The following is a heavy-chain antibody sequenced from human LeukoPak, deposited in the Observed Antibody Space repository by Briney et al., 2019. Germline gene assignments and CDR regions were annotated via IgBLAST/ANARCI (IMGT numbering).Heavy chain of an antibody. V-gene: IGHV4-39*07. D-gene: IGHD1-7*01. CDR3: ARDNWNYGNWFDP. Sequence: SETLSLTCTVSGDSISTYYWSWIRQPPGKGLEWIGSIYYSGSTYYNPSLKSRVTISVDTSKNQFSLKLSSVTAADTAVYYCARDNWNYGNWFDPWGQGTLVTVSS. CDR2: IYYSGST. J-gene: IGHJ5*02. CDR1: GDSISTYY.